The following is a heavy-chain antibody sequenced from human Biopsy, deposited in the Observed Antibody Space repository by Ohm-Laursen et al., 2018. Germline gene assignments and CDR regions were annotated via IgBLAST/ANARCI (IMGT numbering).Heavy chain of an antibody. J-gene: IGHJ3*01. CDR1: GGSINNFY. CDR3: ARVRVWADSEGAFDP. CDR2: IYYSGNT. Sequence: GTLSLTCIVSGGSINNFYWSCIRQPPGKGLEWIGIIYYSGNTKYNPSLKSRVTISVDTFRNQFSLKLSSVTAADTAVYYCARVRVWADSEGAFDPWGQGTMVTVSS. D-gene: IGHD1-26*01. V-gene: IGHV4-59*01.